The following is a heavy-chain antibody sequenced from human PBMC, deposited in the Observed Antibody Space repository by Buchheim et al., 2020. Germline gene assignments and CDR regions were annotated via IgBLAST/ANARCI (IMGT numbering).Heavy chain of an antibody. CDR3: AREFSSGWYSGYYYGMDV. Sequence: QVQLVESGGGVVQPGRSLRLSCAASGFTFSSYGMHWVRQAPGKGLEWVAVIWYDGSNKYYADSVKGRFTISRDNSKNTLYLQMNSLRAEDTAVYYCAREFSSGWYSGYYYGMDVWGQGTT. D-gene: IGHD6-19*01. CDR1: GFTFSSYG. J-gene: IGHJ6*02. V-gene: IGHV3-33*01. CDR2: IWYDGSNK.